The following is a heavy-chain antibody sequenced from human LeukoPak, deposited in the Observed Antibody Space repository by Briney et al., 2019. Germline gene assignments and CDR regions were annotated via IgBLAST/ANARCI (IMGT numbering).Heavy chain of an antibody. CDR3: AKVLGGTGYFDY. CDR1: GFTFRTYG. J-gene: IGHJ4*02. D-gene: IGHD3-16*01. V-gene: IGHV3-33*06. CDR2: IWNDGSSK. Sequence: GRSLRLSCAASGFTFRTYGMHWVRQAPGKGLEWVAAIWNDGSSKHYGDSVKGRFTISRDNSKNTVYLQMNSLRVEDTAVCYCAKVLGGTGYFDYWGQGTLVTVSS.